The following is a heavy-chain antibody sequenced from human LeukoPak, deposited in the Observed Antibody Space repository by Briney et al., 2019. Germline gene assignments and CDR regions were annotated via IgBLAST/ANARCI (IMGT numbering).Heavy chain of an antibody. V-gene: IGHV4-39*07. J-gene: IGHJ5*02. CDR2: IYYSGST. Sequence: SETLSLTCTVSGGSISSSSYYWGWIRQPPGKGLEWIGSIYYSGSTYYNPSLKSRVTISVDTSKNQFSLKLSSVTAADTAVYYCARDRGSSIDWFDPWGQGTLVTVSS. CDR1: GGSISSSSYY. D-gene: IGHD6-6*01. CDR3: ARDRGSSIDWFDP.